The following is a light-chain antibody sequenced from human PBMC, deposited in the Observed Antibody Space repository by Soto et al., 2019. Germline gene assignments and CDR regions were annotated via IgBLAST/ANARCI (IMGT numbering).Light chain of an antibody. V-gene: IGKV1-17*03. Sequence: DIQMTQSPSAMSASVGDRFTIACRASQGISTYLAWYQQKPGKAPKLLIYAASTLQSWVPSRFSGSGSGTDFTLTSSSLKPEDFATYYCQQLNSYPLTFGGGTKV. CDR3: QQLNSYPLT. CDR1: QGISTY. CDR2: AAS. J-gene: IGKJ4*01.